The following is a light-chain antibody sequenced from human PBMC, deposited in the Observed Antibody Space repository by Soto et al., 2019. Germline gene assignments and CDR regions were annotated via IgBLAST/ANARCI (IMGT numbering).Light chain of an antibody. CDR3: KQYNNWPHT. CDR2: GAY. Sequence: EIVMTQSPATLSVSPGERATLSCRASENIYTNLAWYQQKPGQAPRLLFYGAYTRATGLHARFSGSGSGTEFTLTIKSLQSEDFAVYYCKQYNNWPHTFGQGTKVDIK. J-gene: IGKJ2*01. V-gene: IGKV3-15*01. CDR1: ENIYTN.